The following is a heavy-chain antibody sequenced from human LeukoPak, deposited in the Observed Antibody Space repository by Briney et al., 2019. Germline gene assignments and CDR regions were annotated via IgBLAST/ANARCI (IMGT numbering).Heavy chain of an antibody. CDR1: GDFISSYY. D-gene: IGHD6-6*01. CDR2: VSYSGNT. V-gene: IGHV4-59*01. J-gene: IGHJ4*02. CDR3: AREAKQLGFDY. Sequence: SETLSLTCTVSGDFISSYYWNWIRQPPGRGLEWIGYVSYSGNTNYNPSLKSRVTISVDTSRNQFSLKLNSVTAADTAVYFCAREAKQLGFDYWGQGTLVTVSS.